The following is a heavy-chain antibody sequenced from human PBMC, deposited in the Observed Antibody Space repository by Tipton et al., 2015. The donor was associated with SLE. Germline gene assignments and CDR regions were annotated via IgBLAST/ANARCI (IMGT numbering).Heavy chain of an antibody. D-gene: IGHD6-13*01. CDR1: GGSISSGGYS. CDR2: IYHSGST. CDR3: ARDGDSSWFYY. V-gene: IGHV4-30-2*01. Sequence: TLSLTCAVSGGSISSGGYSWSWIRQPPGKGLEWIGYIYHSGSTYYNPSLKSRVTISVDRSKNQFSLKLSSVTAADTAVYYCARDGDSSWFYYWGQGTLVTVSS. J-gene: IGHJ4*02.